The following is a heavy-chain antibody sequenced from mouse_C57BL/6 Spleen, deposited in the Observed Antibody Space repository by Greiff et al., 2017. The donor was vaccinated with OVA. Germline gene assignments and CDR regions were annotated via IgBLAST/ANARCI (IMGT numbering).Heavy chain of an antibody. J-gene: IGHJ2*01. CDR2: IYPGSGST. V-gene: IGHV1-55*01. D-gene: IGHD2-4*01. CDR3: ARYDYDGYYFDY. Sequence: QVQLQQSGAELVKPGASVKMSCKASGYTFTSYWITWVKQRPGQGLEWIGDIYPGSGSTNYNEKFKSKATLTVDTSSSTAYMQLSSLTSEDSAVYYCARYDYDGYYFDYWGQGTTLTVSS. CDR1: GYTFTSYW.